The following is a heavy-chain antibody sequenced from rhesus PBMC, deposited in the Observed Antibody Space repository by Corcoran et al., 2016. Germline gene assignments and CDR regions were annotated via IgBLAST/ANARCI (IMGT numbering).Heavy chain of an antibody. CDR1: GGPVIGYR. D-gene: IGHD6-25*01. J-gene: IGHJ5-2*02. V-gene: IGHV4-160*01. CDR2: VRSGGST. Sequence: QVQLQQWGEGLVKPSETLSLTFAVYGGPVIGYRGGWLRQPPGKGLEWIGRVRSGGSTTYNPSLKSRVTISIDTSKNQFSLKLSSVTAADTAVYYCARHERQLEHSLDVWGRGVLVTVSS. CDR3: ARHERQLEHSLDV.